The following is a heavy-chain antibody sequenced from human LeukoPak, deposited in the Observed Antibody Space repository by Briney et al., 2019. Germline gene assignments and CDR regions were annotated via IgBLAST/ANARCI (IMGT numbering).Heavy chain of an antibody. J-gene: IGHJ4*02. CDR1: GGSISSYY. CDR2: LSRSGNT. V-gene: IGHV4-59*01. D-gene: IGHD6-6*01. Sequence: PSETLSLTCTVSGGSISSYYWSWIRLPPGKGLEWIGYLSRSGNTNYSPSLKSRVTIFGDTSKNQFFLKLSSVTAADTAVYYCARGPTRPSGYFDYWGQGTLVTVSS. CDR3: ARGPTRPSGYFDY.